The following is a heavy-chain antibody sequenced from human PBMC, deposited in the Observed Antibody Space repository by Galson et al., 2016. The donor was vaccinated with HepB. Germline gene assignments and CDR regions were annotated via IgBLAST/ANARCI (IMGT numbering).Heavy chain of an antibody. CDR2: IYSGNNA. D-gene: IGHD3-10*01. Sequence: SLRLSCAVSGFSVSQNYMTWVRQAPGKGLEWLPVIYSGNNAYYADSVKGRFTISRDNFRNTLHLQINSLRAEDTAVYYCARAGSRVGFYLRFGLFDSWGQGTLVTVSS. CDR3: ARAGSRVGFYLRFGLFDS. V-gene: IGHV3-53*01. CDR1: GFSVSQNY. J-gene: IGHJ4*02.